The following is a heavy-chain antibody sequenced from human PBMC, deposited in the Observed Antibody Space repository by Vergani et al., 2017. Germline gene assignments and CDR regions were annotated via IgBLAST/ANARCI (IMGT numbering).Heavy chain of an antibody. Sequence: QLQLQESGPGLVKPSETLSLTCTVSGGSVSSGSYYWSWIRQPPGKGLGWIGYIYYSGSTNYNPSLKSRVTISVDTSKNQFSLKVNSVTAADTAVYYCAGDRVNYPFDCWGQGTLVTVSS. J-gene: IGHJ4*02. D-gene: IGHD1-7*01. CDR1: GGSVSSGSYY. CDR3: AGDRVNYPFDC. CDR2: IYYSGST. V-gene: IGHV4-61*01.